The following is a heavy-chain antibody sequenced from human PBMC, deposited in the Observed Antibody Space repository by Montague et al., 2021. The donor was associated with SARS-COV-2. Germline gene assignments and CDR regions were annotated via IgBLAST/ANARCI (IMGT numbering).Heavy chain of an antibody. D-gene: IGHD6-13*01. J-gene: IGHJ5*02. CDR3: ARTDYTSSWFGAKKWFDP. V-gene: IGHV4-39*07. CDR2: INHSGST. Sequence: SETLSLTCTVSGGSISSGTYYWSWIRQPPGKGLEWIGGINHSGSTNYNPSLKSRVTISVDTSKNQFSLKLSSVTAADTAVYYCARTDYTSSWFGAKKWFDPWGQGTLVTVSS. CDR1: GGSISSGTYY.